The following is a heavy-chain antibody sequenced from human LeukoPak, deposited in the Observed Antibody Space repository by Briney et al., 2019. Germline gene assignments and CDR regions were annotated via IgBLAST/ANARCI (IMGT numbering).Heavy chain of an antibody. CDR1: GFAFSGSA. CDR3: TRDSGTYNWFDP. D-gene: IGHD1-26*01. Sequence: GGSLKLSCAASGFAFSGSAIHWVRQSSGKGLEWVGQIDKKDKGYATATAYAASVKGRFTISRDDSINTAYLQMKSLKTEDTALYYCTRDSGTYNWFDPWGQGTLVTVSS. V-gene: IGHV3-73*01. CDR2: IDKKDKGYATAT. J-gene: IGHJ5*02.